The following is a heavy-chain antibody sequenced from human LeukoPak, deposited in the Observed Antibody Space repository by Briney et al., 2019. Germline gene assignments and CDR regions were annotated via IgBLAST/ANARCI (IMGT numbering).Heavy chain of an antibody. Sequence: PSETLSLTCAVYDGPFSSFYWTWIRQPPGKGLEWIGEISHTGRTNYNPPPKSRVTISVDTYKNQLSLNHTSVTAAATAMYYCARSVSIAARYFDLWGRGTLVAVSS. J-gene: IGHJ2*01. CDR3: ARSVSIAARYFDL. CDR2: ISHTGRT. CDR1: DGPFSSFY. V-gene: IGHV4-34*01. D-gene: IGHD6-25*01.